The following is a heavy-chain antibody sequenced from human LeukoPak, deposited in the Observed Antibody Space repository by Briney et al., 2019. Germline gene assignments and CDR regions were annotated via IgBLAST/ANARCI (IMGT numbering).Heavy chain of an antibody. D-gene: IGHD3-22*01. J-gene: IGHJ4*02. Sequence: SETLSLTCTVSGGSISSSSYYWGWIRQPPGKGLEWIGSIYYSGSTYYNPSLKSRVTISVDTSKNQFSLKLSSVTAADTAVYYCARAHFSYDSSGYYYFDYWGQGTLVTVSS. CDR3: ARAHFSYDSSGYYYFDY. CDR2: IYYSGST. CDR1: GGSISSSSYY. V-gene: IGHV4-39*07.